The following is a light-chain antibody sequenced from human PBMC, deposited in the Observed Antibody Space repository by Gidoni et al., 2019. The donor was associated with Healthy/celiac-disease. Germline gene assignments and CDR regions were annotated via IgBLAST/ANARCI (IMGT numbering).Light chain of an antibody. CDR3: QQYDNLLWT. J-gene: IGKJ1*01. CDR2: DAS. V-gene: IGKV1-33*01. CDR1: QDISNY. Sequence: DIQLTQSPSSLSASVGDRVTITCQASQDISNYLNWYQQKTGKAPKRLIYDASNLETGVPSRFSGSGSGTDFTFTIISLQPEDIATYYCQQYDNLLWTFGQGTKVEIK.